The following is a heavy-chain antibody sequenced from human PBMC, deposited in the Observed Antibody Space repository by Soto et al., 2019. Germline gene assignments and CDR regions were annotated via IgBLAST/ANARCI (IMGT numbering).Heavy chain of an antibody. CDR2: IYWNDDK. J-gene: IGHJ5*02. D-gene: IGHD4-17*01. CDR3: AHHVVHDYYDYGVLCWFDP. Sequence: QITLKESGPTLVKPTQTLTLTCTFSGFSLSTSGVGVGWIRQPPGKALEWLALIYWNDDKRYSPSLKSRLTITKDTSKKQVVLTMTNMDPVDTATYYCAHHVVHDYYDYGVLCWFDPWGQGILVTVSS. V-gene: IGHV2-5*01. CDR1: GFSLSTSGVG.